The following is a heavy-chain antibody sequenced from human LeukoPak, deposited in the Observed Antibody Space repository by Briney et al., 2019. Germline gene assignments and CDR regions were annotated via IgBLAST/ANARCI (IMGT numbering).Heavy chain of an antibody. CDR3: ARGRGDSGYDSFDY. V-gene: IGHV3-33*08. D-gene: IGHD5-12*01. CDR1: AFTFSDSY. Sequence: GGSLRLSCAASAFTFSDSYMSWIRQAPGKGLEWVAVIWYDGSNKYYADSVKGRFTISRDNSKNTLYLQMNSLRAEDTAVYYCARGRGDSGYDSFDYWGQGTLVTVSS. J-gene: IGHJ4*02. CDR2: IWYDGSNK.